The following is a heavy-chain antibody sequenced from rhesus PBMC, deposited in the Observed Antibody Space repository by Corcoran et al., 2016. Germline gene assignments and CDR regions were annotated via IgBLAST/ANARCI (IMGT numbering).Heavy chain of an antibody. Sequence: QVQLQESGPGLVKPSETLSLTCTVSGGSISGYYNWNWIRQSPGKGLEWMGAVYCITGRTNKNPSLKSRVTSSKDTSKNQFSLRLTSVTAADTAVYYCARQGYTDHLGGLDSWGQGVVVTVSS. V-gene: IGHV4-143*01. J-gene: IGHJ6*01. D-gene: IGHD2-39*02. CDR1: GGSISGYYN. CDR3: ARQGYTDHLGGLDS. CDR2: VYCITGRT.